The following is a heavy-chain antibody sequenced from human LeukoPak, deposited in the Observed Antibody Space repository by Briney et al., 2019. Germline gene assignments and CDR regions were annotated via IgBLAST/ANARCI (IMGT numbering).Heavy chain of an antibody. CDR1: GFTFTTYA. CDR3: ASSGYCSSTSCYRLDY. CDR2: ISGSGGST. Sequence: AGGSLRLSCAASGFTFTTYAMSWVRQAPGKGLEWVSAISGSGGSTYYADSVKGRFTISRDNSKNTLYLQMNSLRAEDTAVYYCASSGYCSSTSCYRLDYWGQGTLVTVSS. D-gene: IGHD2-2*01. J-gene: IGHJ4*02. V-gene: IGHV3-23*01.